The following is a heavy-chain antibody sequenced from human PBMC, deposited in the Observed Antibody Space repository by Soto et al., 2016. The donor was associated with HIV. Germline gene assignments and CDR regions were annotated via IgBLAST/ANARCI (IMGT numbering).Heavy chain of an antibody. Sequence: QVQLVQSGAEVKKPGASVKVSCKASGYTFTSYGITWVRQAPGQGLEWMGWINTYNGNTNYAQNFQGRVTMTTDTSTSTAYMELRSLRSDDTAVYYCAREVITMVRGVIITGGYYYYYMDAWGKGTTVTVSS. CDR2: INTYNGNT. CDR3: AREVITMVRGVIITGGYYYYYMDA. D-gene: IGHD3-10*01. V-gene: IGHV1-18*01. J-gene: IGHJ6*03. CDR1: GYTFTSYG.